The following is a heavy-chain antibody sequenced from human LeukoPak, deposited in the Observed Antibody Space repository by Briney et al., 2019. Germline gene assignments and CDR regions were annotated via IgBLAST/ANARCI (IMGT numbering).Heavy chain of an antibody. Sequence: ASVKVSCKASGYTFTRYGISWVRQAPGQGLEWMGWISAYNGNTNYAQKLQGRVTMTTDTSTSTAYMELRSLRSDDTAVYYCARDHTMVRGVNHGMDVWGKGTTVTVSS. D-gene: IGHD3-10*01. V-gene: IGHV1-18*04. CDR1: GYTFTRYG. CDR3: ARDHTMVRGVNHGMDV. J-gene: IGHJ6*04. CDR2: ISAYNGNT.